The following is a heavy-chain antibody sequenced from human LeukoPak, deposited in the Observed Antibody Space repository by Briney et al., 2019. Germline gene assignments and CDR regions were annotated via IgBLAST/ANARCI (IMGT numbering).Heavy chain of an antibody. CDR1: GFTFSSSG. D-gene: IGHD3-3*01. CDR3: AKDRLQDFYYFDY. CDR2: IRYDGSNK. V-gene: IGHV3-30*02. J-gene: IGHJ4*02. Sequence: GGSLRLSCAASGFTFSSSGMHWVRQAPGKGLEWVAFIRYDGSNKYYADSVKGRFTISRDNSENTLYLQMNSLRAEDTAVYYCAKDRLQDFYYFDYWGQGTLVTVSS.